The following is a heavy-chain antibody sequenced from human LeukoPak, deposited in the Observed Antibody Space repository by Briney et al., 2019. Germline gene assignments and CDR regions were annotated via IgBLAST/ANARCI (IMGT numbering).Heavy chain of an antibody. V-gene: IGHV4-38-2*01. CDR3: ARHNPLYPSGFIDY. CDR1: GYFISSGYY. D-gene: IGHD1-14*01. J-gene: IGHJ4*02. Sequence: SETLSLTCAVSGYFISSGYYWGWIRQPPGKGLEWIVSMYHSGSTYYNPSLKSRVTISVDTSKNHFSLKLSSVTAADTAVYYCARHNPLYPSGFIDYWGQGTLVTVSS. CDR2: MYHSGST.